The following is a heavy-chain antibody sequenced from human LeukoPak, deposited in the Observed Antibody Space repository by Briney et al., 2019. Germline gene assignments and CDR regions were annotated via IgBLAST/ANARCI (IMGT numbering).Heavy chain of an antibody. J-gene: IGHJ4*02. Sequence: GGSLRLSCAASGFTFSDYYMGWIRQAPGKGLDWVSYITSSSSYTNYADSVKGRFTISRDNAKNSLYLQMNDLRVEDTAVYYCAAYGNTHYWGQGTPVTVSS. V-gene: IGHV3-11*06. D-gene: IGHD4-11*01. CDR2: ITSSSSYT. CDR3: AAYGNTHY. CDR1: GFTFSDYY.